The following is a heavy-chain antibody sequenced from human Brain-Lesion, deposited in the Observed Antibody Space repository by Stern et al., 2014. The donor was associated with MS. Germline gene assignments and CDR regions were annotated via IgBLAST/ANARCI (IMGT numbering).Heavy chain of an antibody. CDR2: SNTNTGKP. J-gene: IGHJ4*02. Sequence: VQLEESGAEVKKPGSSVKVSCKASGYTFTNYALTWVRQAPGQVLEWMGWSNTNTGKPTYAQGFTGRFVFSLDTSVSTAYLQISSLKAEDTAVYYCARDRNRALDYWGQGTLVTVSS. V-gene: IGHV7-4-1*02. CDR3: ARDRNRALDY. CDR1: GYTFTNYA.